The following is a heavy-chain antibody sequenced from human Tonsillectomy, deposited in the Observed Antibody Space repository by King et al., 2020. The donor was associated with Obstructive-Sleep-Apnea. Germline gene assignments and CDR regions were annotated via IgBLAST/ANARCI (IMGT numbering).Heavy chain of an antibody. CDR2: ISWNSGSI. J-gene: IGHJ6*02. V-gene: IGHV3-9*01. D-gene: IGHD3-9*01. Sequence: VQLVESGGGLVQPGRSLRLSCAGSGFSFDDYAMHWVRQAPGKGLEWVSGISWNSGSIGYADSVNGRFTISRDNAKNSLYLQMNSLRAEDTALYYCGKDVPISNILTGYGMDVWGQGTTVTVSS. CDR3: GKDVPISNILTGYGMDV. CDR1: GFSFDDYA.